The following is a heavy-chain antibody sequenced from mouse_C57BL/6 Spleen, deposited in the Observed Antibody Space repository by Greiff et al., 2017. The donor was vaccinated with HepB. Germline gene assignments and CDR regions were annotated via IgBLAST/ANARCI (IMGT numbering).Heavy chain of an antibody. V-gene: IGHV3-1*01. Sequence: EVKLLESGPGMVKPSQSLSLTCTVSGYSITSGYDWHWIRHFPGNKLEWLGYISYSGSTNYNPSLKSRISITHDPSKNHFFLKLNSVTTEDTATYYCARGDYYGSSTWFAYWGQGTLVTVSA. CDR1: GYSITSGYD. J-gene: IGHJ3*01. D-gene: IGHD1-1*01. CDR3: ARGDYYGSSTWFAY. CDR2: ISYSGST.